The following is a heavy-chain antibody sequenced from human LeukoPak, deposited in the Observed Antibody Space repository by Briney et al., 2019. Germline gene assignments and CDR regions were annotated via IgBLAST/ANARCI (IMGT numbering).Heavy chain of an antibody. CDR3: ATTGEIVATDELHDY. D-gene: IGHD5-12*01. Sequence: GASVKVSCKASGGTFSSYAISWVRQAPGQGLEWMGGIIPIFGTANYAQKFQGRVTITADESTSTAYMELSSLRSEDTAVYYCATTGEIVATDELHDYWGQGTLVTVSS. CDR1: GGTFSSYA. J-gene: IGHJ4*02. V-gene: IGHV1-69*01. CDR2: IIPIFGTA.